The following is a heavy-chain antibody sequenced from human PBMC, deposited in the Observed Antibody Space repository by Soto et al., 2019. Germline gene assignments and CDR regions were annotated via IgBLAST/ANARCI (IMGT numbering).Heavy chain of an antibody. Sequence: PSETLSLTCSVSGDSISSSSQYWGWIRQPPGKGLEWIGSIHYSGTSYYNPSLKSRVTIFVDTSKDQFSLKLSSVTAADTAVYYCARTLLYSSGWYGPFDYWGQGTLVTVSS. CDR1: GDSISSSSQY. D-gene: IGHD6-19*01. CDR3: ARTLLYSSGWYGPFDY. CDR2: IHYSGTS. J-gene: IGHJ4*02. V-gene: IGHV4-39*01.